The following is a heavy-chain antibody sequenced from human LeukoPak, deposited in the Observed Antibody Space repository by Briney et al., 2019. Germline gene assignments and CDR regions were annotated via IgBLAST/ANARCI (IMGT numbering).Heavy chain of an antibody. Sequence: PSGTLSLTCTVSGGSISSYYWSWIRQPPGKGLEWIGYIYYSGSTNYNPSLKSRVTISVPTSKNQFSLKLSSVTAADTAVYYCGRGVGAISYFDYWGQGTLVTVSS. CDR3: GRGVGAISYFDY. D-gene: IGHD1-26*01. CDR1: GGSISSYY. CDR2: IYYSGST. V-gene: IGHV4-59*01. J-gene: IGHJ4*02.